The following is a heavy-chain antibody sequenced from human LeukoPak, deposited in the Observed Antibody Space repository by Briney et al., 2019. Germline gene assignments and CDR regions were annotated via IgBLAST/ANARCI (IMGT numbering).Heavy chain of an antibody. Sequence: GGSLRLSCAASGFTVRDGYMSWVRQAPGKGLEWVSAISGSGGSTYYADSVKGRFTISRDNSKNTLYLQMNSLRAEDTAVYYCAKQDIVVVPAAAIDYWGQGTLVTVSS. CDR2: ISGSGGST. V-gene: IGHV3-23*01. D-gene: IGHD2-2*01. J-gene: IGHJ4*02. CDR1: GFTVRDGY. CDR3: AKQDIVVVPAAAIDY.